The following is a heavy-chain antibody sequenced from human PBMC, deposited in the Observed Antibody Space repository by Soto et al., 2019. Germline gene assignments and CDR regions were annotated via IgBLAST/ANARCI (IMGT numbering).Heavy chain of an antibody. CDR1: GYPFGDYA. D-gene: IGHD2-2*02. CDR2: IGPTEAHAP. J-gene: IGHJ3*01. CDR3: AKDAIPYNGRDDAFDL. V-gene: IGHV3-23*01. Sequence: EVHLLESGGDLVQPGGTLILSCVASGYPFGDYAMRWVRQAPGKGLEWVSAIGPTEAHAPAYAASVKGRFTIYRDNSRNILYLQMTNLRAEDTGVYYCAKDAIPYNGRDDAFDLWGQGTMVTVSS.